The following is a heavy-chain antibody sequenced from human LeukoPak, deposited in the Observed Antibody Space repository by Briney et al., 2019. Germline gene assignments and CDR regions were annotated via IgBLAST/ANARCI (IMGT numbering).Heavy chain of an antibody. CDR3: ARDTTSPLRFFDY. D-gene: IGHD1-1*01. Sequence: GGSLRLSCAASGFTFSSYSMNWVRQAPGKGLEWVSSISRSSSYIYYADSVKGRFTISRDNAKNSLYLQMNSLRAEDTAVYYCARDTTSPLRFFDYWGQGTLVTVSS. CDR2: ISRSSSYI. V-gene: IGHV3-21*01. CDR1: GFTFSSYS. J-gene: IGHJ4*02.